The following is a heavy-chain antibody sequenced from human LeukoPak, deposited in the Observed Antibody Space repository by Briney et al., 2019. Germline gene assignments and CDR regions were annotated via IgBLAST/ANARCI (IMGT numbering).Heavy chain of an antibody. V-gene: IGHV3-30*02. CDR1: GFTFSTYG. J-gene: IGHJ4*02. D-gene: IGHD5-18*01. CDR2: IRYDGNNK. CDR3: AKIPVQQGFDY. Sequence: GGSLRLSCAASGFTFSTYGMHWVRQAPGKGLEWVAFIRYDGNNKYYADFVKGRFTISRDNSKNTLYLQMNSLRAEDTAVYYCAKIPVQQGFDYWGQGTLVTVSS.